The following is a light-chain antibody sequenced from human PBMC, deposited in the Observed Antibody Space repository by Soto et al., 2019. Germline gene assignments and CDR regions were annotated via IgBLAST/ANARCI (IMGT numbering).Light chain of an antibody. V-gene: IGLV2-23*02. CDR1: SSDVGSYNL. CDR2: EVS. CDR3: CSYAGSSTLGV. J-gene: IGLJ1*01. Sequence: QSVLTQPASMSGSPGQSITISCTGTSSDVGSYNLVSWYQQHPGKAPKLMIYEVSKRPSGVSNRFSGSKSGNTASLTISGLQAEDEADYYCCSYAGSSTLGVFGTGTKVTVL.